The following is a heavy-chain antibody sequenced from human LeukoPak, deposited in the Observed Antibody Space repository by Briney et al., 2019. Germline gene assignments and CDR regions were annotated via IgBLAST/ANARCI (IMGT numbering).Heavy chain of an antibody. D-gene: IGHD3-3*01. CDR2: IYYSGST. J-gene: IGHJ6*02. Sequence: SGTLSLTCTVSGGSISSYYWSWIRQPPGKGLEWIGYIYYSGSTNYNPSLKSRVTISVDTSKNQFSLKLSSVTAADTAVYYCARERIQYYDFWSGYPTSYYYYGMDVWGQGTTVTVSS. CDR3: ARERIQYYDFWSGYPTSYYYYGMDV. CDR1: GGSISSYY. V-gene: IGHV4-59*01.